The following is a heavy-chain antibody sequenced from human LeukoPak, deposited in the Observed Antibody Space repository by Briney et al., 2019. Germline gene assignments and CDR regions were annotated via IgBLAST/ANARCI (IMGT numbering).Heavy chain of an antibody. Sequence: SETLSLTCTVSGGSISSYYWSWIRQPPGKGLEWIGYIYYSGSTNYNPSLKSRVTISVDTSKNQFSLKLSSVTAADTAVYYCAGVGYYGSGSYVRFDPWGQGTLVTVSS. CDR2: IYYSGST. J-gene: IGHJ5*02. CDR1: GGSISSYY. CDR3: AGVGYYGSGSYVRFDP. V-gene: IGHV4-59*01. D-gene: IGHD3-10*01.